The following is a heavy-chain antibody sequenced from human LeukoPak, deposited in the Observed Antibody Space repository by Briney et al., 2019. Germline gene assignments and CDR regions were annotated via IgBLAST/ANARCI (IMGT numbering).Heavy chain of an antibody. Sequence: GASVKVSCKASGYTFTSYDINWVRQATGQGLEWMGWMNPNSGNTGYAQKFQGRVTMTRNTSISTAYMELSSLRSEDTAVYYCARGAKLSYSSSWYGGYWGQGTLVTVSS. CDR2: MNPNSGNT. D-gene: IGHD6-13*01. CDR3: ARGAKLSYSSSWYGGY. CDR1: GYTFTSYD. V-gene: IGHV1-8*01. J-gene: IGHJ4*02.